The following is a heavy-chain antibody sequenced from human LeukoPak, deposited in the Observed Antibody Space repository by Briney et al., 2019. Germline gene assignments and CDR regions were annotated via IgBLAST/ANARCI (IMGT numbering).Heavy chain of an antibody. CDR3: ARRDYCDSSGYYRAFDI. V-gene: IGHV1-69*01. D-gene: IGHD3-22*01. J-gene: IGHJ3*02. CDR2: IIPIFGTA. Sequence: VASVKVSCKASGGTFSSYAISWVRQAPGQGLEWMGGIIPIFGTANYAQKFQGRVTITADESTSTAYMELSSLRSEDTAVYYCARRDYCDSSGYYRAFDIWGQGTMVTVSS. CDR1: GGTFSSYA.